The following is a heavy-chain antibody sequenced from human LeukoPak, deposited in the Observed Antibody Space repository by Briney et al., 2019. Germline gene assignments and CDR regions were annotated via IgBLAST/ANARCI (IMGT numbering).Heavy chain of an antibody. CDR3: STSVGYCSGGSCRAPDY. CDR1: GFTLSGSA. CDR2: IRSKANSYAT. Sequence: PGGSLRLSCAASGFTLSGSAMHWVRQAPGKGLEWVVRIRSKANSYATAYAASVKGRFTISRDDSKNTAYLQMNSMKTEDTAVYYCSTSVGYCSGGSCRAPDYWGQGTLVTVSS. D-gene: IGHD2-15*01. J-gene: IGHJ4*02. V-gene: IGHV3-73*01.